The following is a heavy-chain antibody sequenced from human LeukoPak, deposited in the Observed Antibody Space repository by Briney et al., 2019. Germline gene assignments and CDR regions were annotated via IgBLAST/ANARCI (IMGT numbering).Heavy chain of an antibody. J-gene: IGHJ4*02. D-gene: IGHD3-22*01. Sequence: GGSLRLSCAASGFTFSSYEMNWVRQAPGKGLEWVSYISSNGSTIYYADSVKGRFTISRDNAKNSLYLQMNSLRAEDTAVYYCARALTYYYDSSGYYLFDYWGQGTLVTVSS. CDR3: ARALTYYYDSSGYYLFDY. CDR1: GFTFSSYE. V-gene: IGHV3-48*03. CDR2: ISSNGSTI.